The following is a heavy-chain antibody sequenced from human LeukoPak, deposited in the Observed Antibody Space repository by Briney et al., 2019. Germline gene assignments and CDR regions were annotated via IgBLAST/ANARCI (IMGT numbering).Heavy chain of an antibody. V-gene: IGHV3-74*01. J-gene: IGHJ3*02. Sequence: GGSLRLSCAASGFTFIDYWMHWVSQAPGKGLVWVSRVDNSGTKAIYAASVKGRFTISRDNAKNSLYLQINSLRAEDTAVYYCARGGKDHAFDIWGQGTMVTVSS. CDR2: VDNSGTKA. CDR1: GFTFIDYW. CDR3: ARGGKDHAFDI. D-gene: IGHD3-16*01.